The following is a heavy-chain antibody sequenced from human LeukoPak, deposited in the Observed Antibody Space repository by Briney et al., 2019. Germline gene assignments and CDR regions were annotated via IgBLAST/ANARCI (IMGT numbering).Heavy chain of an antibody. D-gene: IGHD1-26*01. CDR2: ISDSSYYI. V-gene: IGHV3-21*01. J-gene: IGHJ3*02. Sequence: GGSLRLSCAASGFTFSSFSMHWVRQAPGKGPEWVSSISDSSYYIYYADSVKGRFTISRDNAKNSLYLQMNSLRAEDTAVYYCARALGMGATADAFDIWGQGTMVTVSS. CDR1: GFTFSSFS. CDR3: ARALGMGATADAFDI.